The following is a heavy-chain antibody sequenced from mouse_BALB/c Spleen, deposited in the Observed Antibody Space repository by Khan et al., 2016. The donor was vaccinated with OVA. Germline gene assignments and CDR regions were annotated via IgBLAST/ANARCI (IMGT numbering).Heavy chain of an antibody. CDR2: INPSTGYT. V-gene: IGHV1-7*01. CDR3: ARRGLRWDFDY. CDR1: GYTFINYW. D-gene: IGHD1-1*01. J-gene: IGHJ2*01. Sequence: QIQLVQSGAELAKPGASVKMSCKASGYTFINYWILWVKQRPGQGLEWIGYINPSTGYTEYNQNFKDKATLTADKSSRTAYMQLSSLTSEDSAVYYCARRGLRWDFDYGGQGTTLTVSS.